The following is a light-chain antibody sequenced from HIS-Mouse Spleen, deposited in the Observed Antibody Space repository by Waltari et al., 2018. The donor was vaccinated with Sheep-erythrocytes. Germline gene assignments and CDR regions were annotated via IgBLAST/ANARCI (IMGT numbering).Light chain of an antibody. CDR3: QQANSFPIT. J-gene: IGKJ5*01. CDR1: QGISSW. CDR2: AAS. V-gene: IGKV1-12*01. Sequence: DIQMTQSPSSVSASVGDRVTITCRASQGISSWLDWYQQKPGKAPKLLIYAASRLQSGVPSRFSGSVSGTDFTLTISSLQPEDFATYYCQQANSFPITFGQGTRLEIK.